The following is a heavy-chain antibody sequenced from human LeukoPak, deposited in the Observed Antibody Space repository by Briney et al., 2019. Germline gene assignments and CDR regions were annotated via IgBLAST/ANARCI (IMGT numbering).Heavy chain of an antibody. CDR3: ARGLKYDFWSGIWYYYYYMDV. J-gene: IGHJ6*03. D-gene: IGHD3-3*01. CDR2: MNPNSGNT. CDR1: GYTFTSYD. Sequence: ASVKVSCKASGYTFTSYDINWVRQATGQGLEWMRWMNPNSGNTGYAQKFQGRVTMTRNTSISTAYMELSSLRSEDTAVYYCARGLKYDFWSGIWYYYYYMDVWGKGTTVTVSS. V-gene: IGHV1-8*01.